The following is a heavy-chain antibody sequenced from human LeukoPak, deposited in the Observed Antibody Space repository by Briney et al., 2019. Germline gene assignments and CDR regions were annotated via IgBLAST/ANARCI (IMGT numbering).Heavy chain of an antibody. D-gene: IGHD3-10*01. J-gene: IGHJ6*02. Sequence: PGGSLRLSCAASGFTFSSYAMHWVRQAPGKGLEWVAVISYDGSNKYYADSVKGRFTISRDNSKNTLYLQMGSLRAEDMAVYYCARGSGTHYYHYSMDVWGQGTTVTVSS. CDR3: ARGSGTHYYHYSMDV. V-gene: IGHV3-30-3*01. CDR2: ISYDGSNK. CDR1: GFTFSSYA.